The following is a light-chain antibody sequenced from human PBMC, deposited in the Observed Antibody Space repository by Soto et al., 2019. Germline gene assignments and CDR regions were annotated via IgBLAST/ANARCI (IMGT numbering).Light chain of an antibody. CDR3: SPNKPTTPPPPLV. Sequence: QSVLTQPASVSGSPGQSITISCTGTSSDIGSYNFVSWYQHHPGKAPKLLIYEVRYRPSGISDRFSGSKSANTASLTISGPHAEDEADYFCSPNKPTTPPPPLVFGSGTKVTVL. CDR2: EVR. J-gene: IGLJ1*01. CDR1: SSDIGSYNF. V-gene: IGLV2-14*01.